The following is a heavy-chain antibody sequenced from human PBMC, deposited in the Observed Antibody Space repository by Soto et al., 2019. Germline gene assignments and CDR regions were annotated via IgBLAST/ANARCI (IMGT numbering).Heavy chain of an antibody. Sequence: GGSLRLSCAASGFTFSSYSMNWVRQAPGKGLEWVSYISSSSSTIYYADCVKGRFTISRDNAKNSLYLQMNSLRAEDTAVYYCARDVARDYGDDGGNFDYWGQGTLVTVSS. V-gene: IGHV3-48*01. CDR3: ARDVARDYGDDGGNFDY. J-gene: IGHJ4*02. D-gene: IGHD4-17*01. CDR2: ISSSSSTI. CDR1: GFTFSSYS.